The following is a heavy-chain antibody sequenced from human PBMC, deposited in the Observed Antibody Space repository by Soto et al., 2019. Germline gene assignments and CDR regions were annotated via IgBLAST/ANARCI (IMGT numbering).Heavy chain of an antibody. CDR1: GFTFSSYG. Sequence: PGGSLRLSCAASGFTFSSYGMHWVRQAPGKGLEWVAVISYDGSNKYYADSVKGRFTISRDNSKNTLYLQMNSLRAEDTAVYYCATFNFDLSYGMDVWGQGTTVTVSS. CDR2: ISYDGSNK. J-gene: IGHJ6*02. D-gene: IGHD3-9*01. CDR3: ATFNFDLSYGMDV. V-gene: IGHV3-30*03.